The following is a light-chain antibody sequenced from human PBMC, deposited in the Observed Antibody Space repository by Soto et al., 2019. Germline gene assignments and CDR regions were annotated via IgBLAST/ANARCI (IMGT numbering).Light chain of an antibody. Sequence: QSALAQPASVSGSPGQSITISCTGTSSDIGSYNYISWYQQYPDKGPKLIIYGVTNRPSGVSNRFSGSKSGYTASLTISGLQAEDEADYYCCSYTTTTPWVFGTGTKLTVL. CDR2: GVT. V-gene: IGLV2-14*03. J-gene: IGLJ1*01. CDR3: CSYTTTTPWV. CDR1: SSDIGSYNY.